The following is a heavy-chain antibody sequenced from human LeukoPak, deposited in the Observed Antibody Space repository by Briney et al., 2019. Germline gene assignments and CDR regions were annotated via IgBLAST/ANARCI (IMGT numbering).Heavy chain of an antibody. D-gene: IGHD3-10*01. Sequence: GGSLRLSCAASGFTFSSYSMNWVRQAPGKGLEWVSPISSSSSYIYYADSVKGRFTISRDNAKNSLYLQMNSLRAEDTAVYYCARGLWFGEPYPYYYYMDVWGKGTTVTVSS. CDR1: GFTFSSYS. J-gene: IGHJ6*03. CDR2: ISSSSSYI. V-gene: IGHV3-21*01. CDR3: ARGLWFGEPYPYYYYMDV.